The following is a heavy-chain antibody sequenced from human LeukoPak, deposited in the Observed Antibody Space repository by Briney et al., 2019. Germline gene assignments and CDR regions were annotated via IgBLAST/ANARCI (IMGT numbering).Heavy chain of an antibody. CDR1: GGSFSGYY. CDR2: INHSGST. CDR3: ASSTGYSSSWYYYYYGMDV. D-gene: IGHD6-13*01. J-gene: IGHJ6*02. Sequence: SETLSLTCAVYGGSFSGYYWSWIRQPPEKGLEWIGEINHSGSTNYNPSLKSRVTISVDTSKNQFSLKLSSVTAADTAVYYCASSTGYSSSWYYYYYGMDVWGQGTTVTVSS. V-gene: IGHV4-34*01.